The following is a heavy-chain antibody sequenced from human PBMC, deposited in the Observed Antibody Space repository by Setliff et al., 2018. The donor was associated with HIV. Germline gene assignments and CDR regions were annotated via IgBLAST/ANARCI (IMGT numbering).Heavy chain of an antibody. J-gene: IGHJ4*02. Sequence: ASVMVSCKASQYTFTGYYMHWVRQAPGQGLEWMGRINPNSGGTDYSQRFQGRVTMTRDLSISTAYMELSSLRSDDTAVYFCGRANIVGATGPDYWGQGTLVTVSS. CDR2: INPNSGGT. V-gene: IGHV1-2*06. CDR3: GRANIVGATGPDY. CDR1: QYTFTGYY. D-gene: IGHD1-26*01.